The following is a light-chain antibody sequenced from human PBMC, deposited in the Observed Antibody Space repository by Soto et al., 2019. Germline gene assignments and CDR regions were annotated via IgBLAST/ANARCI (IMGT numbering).Light chain of an antibody. CDR2: KAS. J-gene: IGKJ3*01. V-gene: IGKV1-5*03. Sequence: DVQMTQTPSSLSASVGDRVILTCRASQSIGNWLAWYHQKPGKAPKLLIYKASSLESGVPTRFSGSGSGTDFTLTISSLQPEDFATYYCQQYNSYVFGPGTKVDMK. CDR1: QSIGNW. CDR3: QQYNSYV.